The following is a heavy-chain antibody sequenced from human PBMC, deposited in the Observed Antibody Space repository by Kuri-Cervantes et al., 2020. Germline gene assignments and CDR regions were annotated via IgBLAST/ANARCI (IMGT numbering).Heavy chain of an antibody. J-gene: IGHJ4*02. D-gene: IGHD3-10*01. CDR2: ISYDGSNK. V-gene: IGHV3-30*18. Sequence: GESLKISCAASGFTFSSYGMHWVRQAPGKGLEWVAVISYDGSNKYYADSVKGRFTISRDNSKNTLYLQMNSLRAEDTAVYYCAKEEGNYGYYGSGSYYRYFDYWGQGTLVTVSS. CDR3: AKEEGNYGYYGSGSYYRYFDY. CDR1: GFTFSSYG.